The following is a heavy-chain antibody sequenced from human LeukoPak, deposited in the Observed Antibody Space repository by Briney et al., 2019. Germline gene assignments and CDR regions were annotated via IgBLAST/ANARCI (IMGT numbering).Heavy chain of an antibody. J-gene: IGHJ6*02. CDR1: GFTFSSYA. CDR2: ISGSGGST. D-gene: IGHD5-12*01. V-gene: IGHV3-23*01. CDR3: AKLGRFGGYPFQHPLYYYGMDV. Sequence: GGSLRLSCAASGFTFSSYAMSWVRQAPGKGLEWVSAISGSGGSTYYADSVKGRFTISRDNSKNTLYLQMNSLRAEDTAVYYCAKLGRFGGYPFQHPLYYYGMDVWGQGTTVTVSS.